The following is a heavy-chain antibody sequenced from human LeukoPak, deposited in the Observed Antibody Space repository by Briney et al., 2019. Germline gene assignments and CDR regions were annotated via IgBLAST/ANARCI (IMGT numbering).Heavy chain of an antibody. CDR1: GFTFSSYA. CDR3: ARGKDGDSFDY. CDR2: ISGSGGST. J-gene: IGHJ4*02. Sequence: HPGGSLRLSCAASGFTFSSYAMSWVRQAPGKGLEWVSAISGSGGSTYYADSVKGRFTISRDNAKNSLYLQMNSLRAEDTAVYYCARGKDGDSFDYWGQGTLVTVSS. V-gene: IGHV3-23*01. D-gene: IGHD4-17*01.